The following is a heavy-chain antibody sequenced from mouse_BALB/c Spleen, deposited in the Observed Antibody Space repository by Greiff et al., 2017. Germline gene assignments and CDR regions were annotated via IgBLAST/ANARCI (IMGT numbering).Heavy chain of an antibody. CDR1: GFNIKDTY. D-gene: IGHD1-2*01. CDR3: AKITTAPYWYFDV. CDR2: IDPANGNT. V-gene: IGHV14-3*02. Sequence: EVQLQQSGAELVKPGASVKLSCTASGFNIKDTYMHWVKQRPEQGLEWIGRIDPANGNTKYDPKFQGKATITADTSSNTAYLQLSSLTSEDTAVYYCAKITTAPYWYFDVWAQGPRSPSPQ. J-gene: IGHJ1*01.